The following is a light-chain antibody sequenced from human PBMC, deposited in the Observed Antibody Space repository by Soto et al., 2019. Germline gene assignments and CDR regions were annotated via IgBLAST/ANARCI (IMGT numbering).Light chain of an antibody. V-gene: IGLV4-69*02. Sequence: QPVLTQSPSASASLGASVKLTCTLSSGHSTYAIAWHQQQPEKGPRYLMNLNSDGRHSKGDGIPDRFSGSTSGAERYLTISSLQSEDEADYYCQTWDTGIAVVFGGGTKVTVL. CDR2: LNSDGRH. CDR1: SGHSTYA. J-gene: IGLJ2*01. CDR3: QTWDTGIAVV.